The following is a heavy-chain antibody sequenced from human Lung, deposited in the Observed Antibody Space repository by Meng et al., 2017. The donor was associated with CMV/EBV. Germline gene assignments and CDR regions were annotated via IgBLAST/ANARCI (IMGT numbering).Heavy chain of an antibody. Sequence: QVRLRESAPALVKPPEPLSLTCAVSGDSITNHNWWAWVRQPPGKGLEWIGEIPHRGSSAYNPSLKSRVSMSIDKSKNQFSLKLTSVTAADTAVYHCLRRSGGSVWGQGTLVTVSS. D-gene: IGHD3-10*01. J-gene: IGHJ1*01. CDR3: LRRSGGSV. CDR2: IPHRGSS. V-gene: IGHV4-4*03. CDR1: GDSITNHNW.